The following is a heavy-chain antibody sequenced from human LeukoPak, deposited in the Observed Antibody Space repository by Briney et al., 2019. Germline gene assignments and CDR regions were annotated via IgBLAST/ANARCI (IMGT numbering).Heavy chain of an antibody. CDR2: IYTSGST. J-gene: IGHJ4*02. D-gene: IGHD3-10*01. Sequence: SETLSLTCTVSGGSISSGSYYWSWIRQPAGKGLEWIGRIYTSGSTNYNPSLKSRVTISVDTSKNQFSLKLSSVTAADTAVYYCARDAYYYGSGSVLFDCWGQGTLVTVSS. CDR1: GGSISSGSYY. CDR3: ARDAYYYGSGSVLFDC. V-gene: IGHV4-61*02.